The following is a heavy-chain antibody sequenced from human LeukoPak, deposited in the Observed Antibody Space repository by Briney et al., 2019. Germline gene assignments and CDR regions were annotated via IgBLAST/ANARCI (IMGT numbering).Heavy chain of an antibody. D-gene: IGHD5-12*01. V-gene: IGHV3-30*02. CDR1: GFTFSSSG. Sequence: PGGSLRLSCAASGFTFSSSGMHWVRQAPGKGPEWVAFISYDGSNRYYADSVKGRFTISRDNSKNTLYLQMNSLRAEDTAVYYCAKETRGSYSDYWGQGTLVTVSS. CDR3: AKETRGSYSDY. J-gene: IGHJ4*02. CDR2: ISYDGSNR.